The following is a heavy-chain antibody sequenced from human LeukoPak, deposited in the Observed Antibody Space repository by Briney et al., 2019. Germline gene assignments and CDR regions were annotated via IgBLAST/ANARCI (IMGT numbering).Heavy chain of an antibody. J-gene: IGHJ4*02. CDR2: ISSSGSTI. D-gene: IGHD5-24*01. Sequence: GGSLRLSCAASGFTFSSYEMNWVRQAPGKWLEWVSYISSSGSTIYYADSVKGRFTISRDNAKNSLYLQMNSLRAEDTAVYYCATRDGYNYVPPYWGQGTLVTVSS. CDR3: ATRDGYNYVPPY. V-gene: IGHV3-48*03. CDR1: GFTFSSYE.